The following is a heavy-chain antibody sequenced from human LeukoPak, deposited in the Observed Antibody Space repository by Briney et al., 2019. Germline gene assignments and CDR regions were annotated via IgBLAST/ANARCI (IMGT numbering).Heavy chain of an antibody. CDR3: ARVVYYGSGSSISYYFDY. CDR2: IYYSGST. D-gene: IGHD3-10*01. V-gene: IGHV4-59*01. Sequence: TSETLSLTCTVSGGSISSYYWSWIRQPPGKGLGWIGYIYYSGSTNYNPSLKSRVTISVDTSKNQFSLKLSSVTAADTAVYYCARVVYYGSGSSISYYFDYWGQGTLVTVSS. CDR1: GGSISSYY. J-gene: IGHJ4*02.